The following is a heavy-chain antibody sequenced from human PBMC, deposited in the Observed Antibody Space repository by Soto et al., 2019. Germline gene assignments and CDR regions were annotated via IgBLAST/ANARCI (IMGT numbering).Heavy chain of an antibody. CDR2: MNPNSGNT. V-gene: IGHV1-8*01. J-gene: IGHJ3*02. CDR1: GYTFSGYD. CDR3: ARADGSSHDAFDI. D-gene: IGHD1-26*01. Sequence: QVQLVQSGAEVKKPGASVKVSCKASGYTFSGYDIHWVRQATGQGLEWMGWMNPNSGNTGYADKFQGRVTITRNTSITTDYMELSSLRSEDTAVYYCARADGSSHDAFDIWGQGTMVTVSS.